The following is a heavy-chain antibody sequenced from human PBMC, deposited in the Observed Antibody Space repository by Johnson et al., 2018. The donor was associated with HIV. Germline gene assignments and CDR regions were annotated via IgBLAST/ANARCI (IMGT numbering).Heavy chain of an antibody. Sequence: VQLVESGGGLIQPGGSLRLSCAASGFTFSSYWMSWVRQAPGKGLEWVANIKQDGSEKYYVDSVKGRFNISRDNAKNSLYLQMNSLRAEDTAVYYCARGLAYCGGDCSNAFDIWGQGTMVTVSS. V-gene: IGHV3-7*03. CDR2: IKQDGSEK. CDR1: GFTFSSYW. D-gene: IGHD2-21*02. J-gene: IGHJ3*02. CDR3: ARGLAYCGGDCSNAFDI.